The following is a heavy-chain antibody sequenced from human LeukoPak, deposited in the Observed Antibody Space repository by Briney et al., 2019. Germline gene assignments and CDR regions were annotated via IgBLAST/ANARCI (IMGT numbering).Heavy chain of an antibody. Sequence: PSETPSLTCAVSGDSISSSNWWSWVRQPPGKGLEWIGEIYHSGSTNYNPSLKSRVTISVDKSKNQFSLKLSSVTAADTAVYYCARGYSGYGDLPYFDYWGQGTLVTVSS. D-gene: IGHD5-12*01. CDR3: ARGYSGYGDLPYFDY. CDR2: IYHSGST. V-gene: IGHV4-4*02. J-gene: IGHJ4*02. CDR1: GDSISSSNW.